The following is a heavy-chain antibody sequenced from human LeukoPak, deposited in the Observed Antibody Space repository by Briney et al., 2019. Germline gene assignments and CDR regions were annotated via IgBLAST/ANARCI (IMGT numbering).Heavy chain of an antibody. V-gene: IGHV3-11*06. CDR1: GFTFSDYY. CDR3: ARDPSYQLLSADDAFDI. CDR2: ISSSSHT. J-gene: IGHJ3*02. Sequence: GGSLRLSCAASGFTFSDYYMSWIRQAPGKGLEWVSYISSSSHTNYADSVKGRFTISRDNAKNSLYLQMNSLRAEDTAVYYCARDPSYQLLSADDAFDIWGQGTMVTVSS. D-gene: IGHD2-2*01.